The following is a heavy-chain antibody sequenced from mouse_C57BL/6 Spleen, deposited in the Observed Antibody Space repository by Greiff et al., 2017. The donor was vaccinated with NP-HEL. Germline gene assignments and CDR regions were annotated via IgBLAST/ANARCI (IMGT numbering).Heavy chain of an antibody. V-gene: IGHV1-26*01. J-gene: IGHJ2*01. Sequence: EVQLQQSGPELVKPGASVKISCKASGYTFTDYYMNWVKQSHGKSLEWIGDINPNNGGTSYDQKFKGKATLTVDKSSSTAYMELRSRTSEDSAVYYCARSGYGYYFYFDYWGQGTTLTVSS. D-gene: IGHD2-3*01. CDR3: ARSGYGYYFYFDY. CDR1: GYTFTDYY. CDR2: INPNNGGT.